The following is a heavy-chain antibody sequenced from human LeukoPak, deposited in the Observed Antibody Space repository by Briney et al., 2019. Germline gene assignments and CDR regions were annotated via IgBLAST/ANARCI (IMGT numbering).Heavy chain of an antibody. CDR3: ASGQGLGY. J-gene: IGHJ4*02. V-gene: IGHV3-7*03. CDR2: IKQDGSEK. Sequence: GGSLRLSCAASGFTFSNYWMSWVRQAPGKGLEWGANIKQDGSEKYYADSLKGRFTISRDNAKNSLYLQMNSLRAEDTAVYYCASGQGLGYWGQGTLVTVSS. CDR1: GFTFSNYW. D-gene: IGHD6-19*01.